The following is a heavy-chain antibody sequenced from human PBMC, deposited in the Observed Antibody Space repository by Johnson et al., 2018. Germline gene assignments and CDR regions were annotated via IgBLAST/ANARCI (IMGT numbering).Heavy chain of an antibody. CDR2: INPDGTTR. J-gene: IGHJ4*02. CDR3: ARVAYRDEGFDY. D-gene: IGHD4-17*01. Sequence: VQLLESGGDLVQPGGSLRLSCVGSGFSFAYWMTWVRQAPGKGLDWVANINPDGTTRHYVDSVRGRFTISRDNAANSLYLQMNSLRAEDTAVYYCARVAYRDEGFDYWGQGTLVTVSS. CDR1: GFSFAYW. V-gene: IGHV3-7*01.